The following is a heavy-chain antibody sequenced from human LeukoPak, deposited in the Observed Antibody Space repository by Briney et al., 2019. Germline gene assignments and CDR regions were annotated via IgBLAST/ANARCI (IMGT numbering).Heavy chain of an antibody. V-gene: IGHV3-7*01. Sequence: GGPLRLSCVASGFTFGDYGVSWVRQAPGKGLEWVANMNQDGSAKGYVDSVKGRFTISRDNARNSLYLQMSSLRPEDTAVYYCATYTHWVAGDVWGQGTTVTVSS. J-gene: IGHJ6*02. CDR3: ATYTHWVAGDV. D-gene: IGHD3-16*01. CDR1: GFTFGDYG. CDR2: MNQDGSAK.